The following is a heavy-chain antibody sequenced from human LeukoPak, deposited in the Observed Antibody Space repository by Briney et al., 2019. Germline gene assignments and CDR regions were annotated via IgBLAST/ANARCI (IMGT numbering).Heavy chain of an antibody. CDR2: INHSGST. Sequence: SETLSLTCTVYGGSFSGYYWSWIRQPPGKGLEWIGEINHSGSTNYNPSLKSRVTISVDTSKNQFSLKLSSVTAADTAVYYCARAPMTRAFDIWGQGTMVTVSS. CDR3: ARAPMTRAFDI. V-gene: IGHV4-34*01. CDR1: GGSFSGYY. J-gene: IGHJ3*02.